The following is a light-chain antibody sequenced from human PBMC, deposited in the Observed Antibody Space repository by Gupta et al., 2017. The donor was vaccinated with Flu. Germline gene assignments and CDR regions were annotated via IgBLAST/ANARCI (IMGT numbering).Light chain of an antibody. Sequence: DIVLTQSPATLSLSAGDRATLFCRASQIVSSYLAWYQQKPGQPPRLLIYDASNRATGIPARFSGSGSGTYFTLTISSLEPEDFAVYYCQQRSNWPGTFGPGTKVDVK. CDR1: QIVSSY. J-gene: IGKJ3*01. CDR3: QQRSNWPGT. CDR2: DAS. V-gene: IGKV3-11*01.